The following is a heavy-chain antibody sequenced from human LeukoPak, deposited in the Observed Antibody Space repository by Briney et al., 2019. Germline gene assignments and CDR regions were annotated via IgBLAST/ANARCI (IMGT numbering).Heavy chain of an antibody. V-gene: IGHV1-2*02. CDR2: INPNSGGT. D-gene: IGHD2-2*01. CDR3: ARGRVPAANDAFDI. Sequence: ASVKVSCKASGYTFTGYYMHWVRQAPGQGLDWMGWINPNSGGTNYAQKFQGRVTMTRNTSISTAYMELSRLRSDDTAVYYCARGRVPAANDAFDIWGQGTMVTVSS. J-gene: IGHJ3*02. CDR1: GYTFTGYY.